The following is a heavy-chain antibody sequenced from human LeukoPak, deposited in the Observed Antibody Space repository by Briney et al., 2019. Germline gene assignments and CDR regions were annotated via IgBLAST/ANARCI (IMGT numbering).Heavy chain of an antibody. V-gene: IGHV3-23*01. D-gene: IGHD3/OR15-3a*01. Sequence: QPGGSLRLSCAASGFTFSNAWMSWVRQAPGKGLEWVSAISGSGGSTYYADSVKGRFTISRDNSKNTLYLQMNSLRAEDTAVYYCAKSFMDWPQYYFDYWGQGTLVTVSS. CDR1: GFTFSNAW. CDR3: AKSFMDWPQYYFDY. CDR2: ISGSGGST. J-gene: IGHJ4*02.